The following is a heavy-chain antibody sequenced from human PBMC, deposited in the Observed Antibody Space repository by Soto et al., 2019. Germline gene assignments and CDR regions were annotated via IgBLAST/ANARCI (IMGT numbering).Heavy chain of an antibody. V-gene: IGHV4-30-2*01. J-gene: IGHJ3*01. CDR3: ARVWGGAFDF. CDR1: GGSISSGGYS. D-gene: IGHD3-10*01. CDR2: IYHSGST. Sequence: PSETLSLTCAVSGGSISSGGYSWSWIRQPPGKGLEWIGYIYHSGSTYYNPSLKSRVTISVDRSENQFSLKLSSVTAADTAVYYCARVWGGAFDFWGQGTMVTVSS.